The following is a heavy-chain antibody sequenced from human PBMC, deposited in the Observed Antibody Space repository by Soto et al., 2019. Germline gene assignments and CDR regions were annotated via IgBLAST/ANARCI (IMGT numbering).Heavy chain of an antibody. D-gene: IGHD3-22*01. Sequence: GGSLRLSCAASGFTFSGSALHWVRQASGKGLEWVGRIRNKANSYATAYAASVKGRFTISRDDSKNTAFLQMNSLKTEDTAVYYCARIVVVTGYYFDYWGQGTLVTVSS. V-gene: IGHV3-73*01. CDR3: ARIVVVTGYYFDY. CDR2: IRNKANSYAT. J-gene: IGHJ4*02. CDR1: GFTFSGSA.